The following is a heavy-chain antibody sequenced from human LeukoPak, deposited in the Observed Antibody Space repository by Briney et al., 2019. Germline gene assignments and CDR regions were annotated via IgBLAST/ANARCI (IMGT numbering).Heavy chain of an antibody. CDR1: GYTFTSYY. J-gene: IGHJ4*02. D-gene: IGHD3-3*01. V-gene: IGHV1-46*01. Sequence: ASVKVSCKASGYTFTSYYIHWVRQAPGQGLEWMGRINPSGCSTSYAQKFQGRVTMTRDRSTSTVYMELSSLRCEDTAVYYCARDQMRSGYYEIDYWGQGTLVSVS. CDR3: ARDQMRSGYYEIDY. CDR2: INPSGCST.